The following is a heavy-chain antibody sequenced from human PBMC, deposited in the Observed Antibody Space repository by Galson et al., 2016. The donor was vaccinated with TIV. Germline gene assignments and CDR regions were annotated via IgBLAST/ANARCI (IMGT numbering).Heavy chain of an antibody. J-gene: IGHJ6*02. V-gene: IGHV3-9*01. CDR3: AKDLKPDASMDYYFYSGMDV. CDR2: INWKGNSV. D-gene: IGHD5-18*01. CDR1: GFTFDDYP. Sequence: SLRLSCAASGFTFDDYPMHWVRQRPGKGLEWVSAINWKGNSVVYADSVKGRFTISRDNRRRSLYLQMNNLRGEDTALYYCAKDLKPDASMDYYFYSGMDVWGQGTTVIVSS.